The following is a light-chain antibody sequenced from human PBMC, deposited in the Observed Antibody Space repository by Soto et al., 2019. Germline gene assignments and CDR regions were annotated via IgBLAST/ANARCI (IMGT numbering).Light chain of an antibody. J-gene: IGKJ1*01. Sequence: IKMTQSPSSVSASVGDRVTITCRATQGISRXYLAWYPQTXGRAPKXXIYAASTLPSGVPSRFRGSGAGTDCTRTISCLQSDDVDTDYCQQYYSCTRTFCQGTKVDIK. CDR3: QQYYSCTRT. CDR2: AAS. V-gene: IGKV1-8*01. CDR1: QGISRXY.